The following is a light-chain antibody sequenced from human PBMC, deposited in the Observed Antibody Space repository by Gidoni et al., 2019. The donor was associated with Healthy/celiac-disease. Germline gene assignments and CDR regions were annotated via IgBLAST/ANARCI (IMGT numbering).Light chain of an antibody. CDR1: SLRSYY. V-gene: IGLV3-19*01. CDR2: GKN. J-gene: IGLJ2*01. Sequence: SSALTQDPAVSVALGQTVRITCQGYSLRSYYASWYQQKPGQAPVLVIYGKNNRPSGIPDRFSGSSSGNTASLTITGAQAEDEADYYCNSRDSSGNHVVFGGGTKLTVL. CDR3: NSRDSSGNHVV.